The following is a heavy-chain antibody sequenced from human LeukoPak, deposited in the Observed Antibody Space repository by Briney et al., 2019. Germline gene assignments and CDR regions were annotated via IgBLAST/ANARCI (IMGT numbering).Heavy chain of an antibody. V-gene: IGHV4-34*01. D-gene: IGHD6-13*01. CDR3: ARGIAAAGPPDY. CDR1: SGSFSGYY. Sequence: PSETLSLTCAVYSGSFSGYYWSWIRQPPGKGLEWIGEIDHSGSTNYNPSLKSRVTISVDTSENHFSLKLSSVTAADTAVYYCARGIAAAGPPDYWGQGTLVTVSS. CDR2: IDHSGST. J-gene: IGHJ4*02.